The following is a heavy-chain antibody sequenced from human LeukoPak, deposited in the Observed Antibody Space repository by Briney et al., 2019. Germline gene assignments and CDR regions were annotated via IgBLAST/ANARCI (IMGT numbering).Heavy chain of an antibody. Sequence: GASVNVSCKASGYTFTGYYIHWVRQAPGQGLEWMGWINPKTGGTNSAQKFQGRVTMTRDTSISTAYMELSNLRSDDTAMYYCARLSDTKWFDPWGQGTLVTVSS. J-gene: IGHJ5*02. V-gene: IGHV1-2*02. CDR2: INPKTGGT. D-gene: IGHD2-21*02. CDR1: GYTFTGYY. CDR3: ARLSDTKWFDP.